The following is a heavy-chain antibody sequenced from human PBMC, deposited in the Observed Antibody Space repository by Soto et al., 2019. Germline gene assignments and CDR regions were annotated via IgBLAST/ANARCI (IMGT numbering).Heavy chain of an antibody. D-gene: IGHD3-9*01. CDR3: ARDRVYHILTRRALGYFEY. CDR1: GFMFTSSA. CDR2: LVVGSGNT. V-gene: IGHV1-58*01. J-gene: IGHJ4*02. Sequence: ASVKVSCKTSGFMFTSSAVQWVRQARGQRLEWIGWLVVGSGNTHYAQHFQERVTLTRDMSTGTAYMELSSLRSEDTAVYYCARDRVYHILTRRALGYFEYWGQGIQVTVSS.